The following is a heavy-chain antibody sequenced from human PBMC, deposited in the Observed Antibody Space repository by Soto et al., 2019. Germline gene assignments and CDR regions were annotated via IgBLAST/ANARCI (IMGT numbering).Heavy chain of an antibody. CDR2: ISYSGST. V-gene: IGHV4-31*03. CDR1: GGSISSGGLF. CDR3: ARDYSGYDFLH. D-gene: IGHD5-12*01. Sequence: QVQLQESGPGLVKPSQTLSLTCTVSGGSISSGGLFWNWIRQHPGKGLEWIGYISYSGSTYYNPSLKSRVTISVDTSKNQFSLKMSSVTAADTAVYYCARDYSGYDFLHWGQGTLVTVSS. J-gene: IGHJ1*01.